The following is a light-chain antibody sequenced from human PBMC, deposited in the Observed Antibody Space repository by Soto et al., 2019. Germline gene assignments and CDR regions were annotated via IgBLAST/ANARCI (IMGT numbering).Light chain of an antibody. CDR1: QSISSY. V-gene: IGKV1-39*01. CDR3: QQSHSFPFA. J-gene: IGKJ4*01. CDR2: AAS. Sequence: DLQMTQSPSSLSASVGDRVTITCRASQSISSYLNWYQQKPGRAPKVLIYAASTLERGVPSRFSGSGSGTDFTFTISSLQPEDFATYYCQQSHSFPFAFGGGTRVEIK.